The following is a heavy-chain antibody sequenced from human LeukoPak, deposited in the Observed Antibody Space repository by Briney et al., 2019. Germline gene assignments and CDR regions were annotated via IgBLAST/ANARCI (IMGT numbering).Heavy chain of an antibody. J-gene: IGHJ5*02. Sequence: GGSLRLSCAASGFTFSDYYMIWIRQAPGKGLEWVSYISNSDNTIYYADSVKGRFIISRDNTKNSLFLQMNSLRAEDTAVYYCANARAVAGTWGQGTLVTVSS. CDR1: GFTFSDYY. D-gene: IGHD6-19*01. CDR2: ISNSDNTI. CDR3: ANARAVAGT. V-gene: IGHV3-11*01.